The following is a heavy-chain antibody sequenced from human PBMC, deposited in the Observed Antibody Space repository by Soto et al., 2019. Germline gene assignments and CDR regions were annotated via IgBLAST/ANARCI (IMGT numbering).Heavy chain of an antibody. CDR2: ISYDGSLK. CDR1: GIAFSRSF. V-gene: IGHV3-30*18. CDR3: EKGGTYGDRDFEY. J-gene: IGHJ4*02. D-gene: IGHD4-17*01. Sequence: QVQLVESGGGVVQPGRTVRLSCTASGIAFSRSFMHWVRQAPVKGLEWLAVISYDGSLKFYGDSVKGRFTISRDNSKNPLFQLLDSLISDDKATYYCEKGGTYGDRDFEYWGQGTLVTLSS.